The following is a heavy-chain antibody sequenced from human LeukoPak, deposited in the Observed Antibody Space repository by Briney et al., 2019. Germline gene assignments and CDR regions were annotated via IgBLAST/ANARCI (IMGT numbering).Heavy chain of an antibody. J-gene: IGHJ4*02. CDR3: ARDLGSYLGFGY. CDR1: GGSISSSYYY. Sequence: PSETLSLTCTVSGGSISSSYYYWGWIRQPPGKGLEWIGYIYHSGSTYYNPSLKSRVTISVDRSKNQFSLKLSSVTAADTAVYYCARDLGSYLGFGYWSQGTLVTVSS. CDR2: IYHSGST. D-gene: IGHD1-26*01. V-gene: IGHV4-39*07.